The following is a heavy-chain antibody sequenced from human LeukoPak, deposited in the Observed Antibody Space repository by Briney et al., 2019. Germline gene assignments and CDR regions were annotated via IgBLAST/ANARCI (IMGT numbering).Heavy chain of an antibody. CDR2: IYPGDSDT. Sequence: GESLKISCKGSGYSFTSYWIGWVRQVPEKGLEWMGIIYPGDSDTTYSPSFQGQVSMSADKSIRTAYLPWSSLKASDTDMYYCARHPTAVTTPNSAFDICGQGTMVTISS. D-gene: IGHD4-17*01. CDR3: ARHPTAVTTPNSAFDI. V-gene: IGHV5-51*01. J-gene: IGHJ3*02. CDR1: GYSFTSYW.